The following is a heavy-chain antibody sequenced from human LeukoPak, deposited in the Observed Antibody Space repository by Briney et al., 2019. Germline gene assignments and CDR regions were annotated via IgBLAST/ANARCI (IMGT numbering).Heavy chain of an antibody. Sequence: VASVKVSCKASGGTFSSYAISWVRQAPGQGLEWMGRIIPIFGTANYAQKFQGRVTITTDESTSTAYMQLSSLRSEDTAVYYCAKTERGSWSGYRLAHWGQGTLVTVSS. J-gene: IGHJ4*02. CDR2: IIPIFGTA. V-gene: IGHV1-69*05. D-gene: IGHD3-3*01. CDR1: GGTFSSYA. CDR3: AKTERGSWSGYRLAH.